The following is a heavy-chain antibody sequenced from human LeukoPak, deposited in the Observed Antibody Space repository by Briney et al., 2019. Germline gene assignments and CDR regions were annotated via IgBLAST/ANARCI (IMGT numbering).Heavy chain of an antibody. CDR1: GFTFSSYW. Sequence: GGSLRLSCAASGFTFSSYWMSWVRQAPGKGLEWVANIKQDGSEKYYVDSVRGRFTISRDNAKSSLYLQMNSLRAEDTAVYYCARKGEWDMVRGALDYWGQGTLVTVSS. J-gene: IGHJ4*02. CDR3: ARKGEWDMVRGALDY. CDR2: IKQDGSEK. V-gene: IGHV3-7*01. D-gene: IGHD3-10*01.